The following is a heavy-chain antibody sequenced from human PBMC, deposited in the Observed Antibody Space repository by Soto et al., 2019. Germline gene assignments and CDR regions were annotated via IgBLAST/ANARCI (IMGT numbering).Heavy chain of an antibody. Sequence: GESLKSSCKGSGYRVTSDWIGWVRQMAGKGLEWMGIIYPDDSDIRYSPSFQGQVTISADKSISTVYLQWSSLKASDTAMYYCARHLLGVTTPYFDYWGQGTLVTVSS. CDR2: IYPDDSDI. D-gene: IGHD4-17*01. J-gene: IGHJ4*02. CDR3: ARHLLGVTTPYFDY. CDR1: GYRVTSDW. V-gene: IGHV5-51*01.